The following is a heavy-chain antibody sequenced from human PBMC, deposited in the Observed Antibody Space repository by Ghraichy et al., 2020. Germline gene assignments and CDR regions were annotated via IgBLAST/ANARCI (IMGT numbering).Heavy chain of an antibody. V-gene: IGHV3-21*01. CDR1: GFTFSSYS. CDR2: ISSSSSYI. CDR3: ARDEVTCSSTSCSVYYFDY. Sequence: GGSLRLSCAASGFTFSSYSMNWVRQAPGKGLEWVSSISSSSSYIYYADSVKGRFTISRDNAKNSLYLQMNSLRAEDTAVYYCARDEVTCSSTSCSVYYFDYWGQGTLVTVSS. D-gene: IGHD2-2*01. J-gene: IGHJ4*02.